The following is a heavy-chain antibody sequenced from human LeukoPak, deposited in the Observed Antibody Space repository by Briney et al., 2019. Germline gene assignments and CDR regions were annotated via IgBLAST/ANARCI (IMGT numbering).Heavy chain of an antibody. Sequence: GGSLRLSCAASGFTFSSFSMIWVRQAPGKGLEWVSYITSSSSTIYYADSVKGRFTISRDNAKNSLYLQMNSLRAEDTAVYYCARAGDYYDYWGQGTLVTVSS. CDR3: ARAGDYYDY. CDR2: ITSSSSTI. CDR1: GFTFSSFS. D-gene: IGHD4-17*01. J-gene: IGHJ4*02. V-gene: IGHV3-48*01.